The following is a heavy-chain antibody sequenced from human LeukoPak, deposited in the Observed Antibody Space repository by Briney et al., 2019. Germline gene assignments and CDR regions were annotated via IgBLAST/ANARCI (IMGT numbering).Heavy chain of an antibody. V-gene: IGHV3-23*01. D-gene: IGHD6-13*01. CDR3: ARDLKPEVGSSWYLD. Sequence: GGSLRLSCAASGFIFNNYGLIWVRQAPGKGLEWVSAISNDGGGTNYADSVKGRFTISRDNSKNTLYLQMNSLRAEDTAVYYCARDLKPEVGSSWYLDWGQGTLVTVSS. J-gene: IGHJ4*02. CDR2: ISNDGGGT. CDR1: GFIFNNYG.